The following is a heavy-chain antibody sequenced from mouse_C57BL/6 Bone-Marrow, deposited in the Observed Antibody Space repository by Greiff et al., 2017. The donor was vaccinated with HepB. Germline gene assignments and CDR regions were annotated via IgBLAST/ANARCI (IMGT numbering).Heavy chain of an antibody. J-gene: IGHJ4*01. CDR2: INSDGGST. V-gene: IGHV5-2*01. CDR3: ARRLRLPMDY. Sequence: EVKLVESGGGLVQPGESLKLSCESNEYEFPSHDMSWVRKTPEKRLELVAAINSDGGSTYYPDTMERQFIISRDNTKKTLYLQMRGLRSEDTDLYYCARRLRLPMDYWGQGTSVTVSS. D-gene: IGHD3-2*02. CDR1: EYEFPSHD.